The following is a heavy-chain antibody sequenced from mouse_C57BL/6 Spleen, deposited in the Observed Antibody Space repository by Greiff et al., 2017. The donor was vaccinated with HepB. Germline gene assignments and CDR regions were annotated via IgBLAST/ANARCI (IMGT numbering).Heavy chain of an antibody. J-gene: IGHJ2*01. D-gene: IGHD4-1*01. Sequence: EVMLVESGGGLVKPGGSLKLSCAASGFTFSSYAMSWVRQTPEKRLEWVATISDGGSYTYYPDNVKGRFTISRDNAKNNLYLQMSHLKSEDTAMYYCARGKLGDYWGQGTTRTVSS. CDR1: GFTFSSYA. V-gene: IGHV5-4*03. CDR3: ARGKLGDY. CDR2: ISDGGSYT.